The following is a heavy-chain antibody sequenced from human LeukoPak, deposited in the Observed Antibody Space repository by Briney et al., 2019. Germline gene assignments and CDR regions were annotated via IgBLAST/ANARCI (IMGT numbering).Heavy chain of an antibody. CDR1: GYTFTGYY. J-gene: IGHJ4*02. CDR3: GRNQYCSSTSCHKGDMAPDY. V-gene: IGHV1-2*02. CDR2: INPTSGGT. Sequence: GASVKASCKASGYTFTGYYMHRVRHAPGQRHECMGWINPTSGGTKYTQKFQGRVTMTSDTSIRTVYMELRRLRSDDTAVYYCGRNQYCSSTSCHKGDMAPDYWGQGTLVTVSS. D-gene: IGHD2-2*01.